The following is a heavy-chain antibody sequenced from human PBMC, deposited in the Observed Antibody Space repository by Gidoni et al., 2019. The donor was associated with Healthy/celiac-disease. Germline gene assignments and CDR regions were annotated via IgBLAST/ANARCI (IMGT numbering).Heavy chain of an antibody. J-gene: IGHJ3*02. CDR1: GFPVSSNY. CDR2: IYSGGST. V-gene: IGHV3-66*01. Sequence: EVQLVESGGGLVQPGGSLRLSCAASGFPVSSNYISWVRQAPGKGLEWVSVIYSGGSTYYADSVKGRFTISRDNSKNTLYLQMNSLRAEDTAVYYCASGGVATTGYDAFDIWGQGTMVTVSS. D-gene: IGHD5-12*01. CDR3: ASGGVATTGYDAFDI.